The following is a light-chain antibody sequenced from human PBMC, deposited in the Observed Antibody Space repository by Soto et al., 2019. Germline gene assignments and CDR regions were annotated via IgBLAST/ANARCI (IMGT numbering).Light chain of an antibody. Sequence: QSVLTQPPSASGTPGQRVTISCSGSSSNIGSNTVNWYQQLPGTAPKLLIYSNNQRPSGVPDRFSGSKSGTSASLAISGLQSEDAADYYCAAWDDSLTGVFGGGTKLTVL. CDR2: SNN. J-gene: IGLJ2*01. V-gene: IGLV1-44*01. CDR3: AAWDDSLTGV. CDR1: SSNIGSNT.